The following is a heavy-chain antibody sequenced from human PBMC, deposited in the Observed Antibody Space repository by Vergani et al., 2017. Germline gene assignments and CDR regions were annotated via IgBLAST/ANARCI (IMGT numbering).Heavy chain of an antibody. Sequence: EVQLLESGGGLVQPGGSLRLSCAASGFTFSSYAMSWVRQAPGKGLEWVSAISGSGGSTYYADSVKGRFTISRDNSKNTLYLQMNSLRSEDTAVYYCARDRTPAFLPYEDYYFDYWGQGTLVTVSS. J-gene: IGHJ4*02. CDR2: ISGSGGST. V-gene: IGHV3-23*01. CDR3: ARDRTPAFLPYEDYYFDY. CDR1: GFTFSSYA. D-gene: IGHD2/OR15-2a*01.